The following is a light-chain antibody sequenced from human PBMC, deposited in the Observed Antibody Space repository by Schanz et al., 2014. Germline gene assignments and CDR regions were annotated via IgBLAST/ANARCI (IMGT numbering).Light chain of an antibody. V-gene: IGKV4-1*01. CDR2: WAS. CDR1: QSVLYTSNNKNF. J-gene: IGKJ4*01. CDR3: QQYYSLPLT. Sequence: DIVMTQSPDSLAVSLGERATINCKSSQSVLYTSNNKNFLAWYQHKPGQPPKLLIYWASTRDSGVPDRFTGSGSGTDFTLTISNLQAEDVAVYYCQQYYSLPLTFGGGTKVEIK.